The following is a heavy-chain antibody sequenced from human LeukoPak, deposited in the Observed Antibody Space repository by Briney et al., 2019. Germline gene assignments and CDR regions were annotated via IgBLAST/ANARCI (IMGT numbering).Heavy chain of an antibody. J-gene: IGHJ4*02. V-gene: IGHV4-31*03. CDR3: ARRGGSGSYYFY. D-gene: IGHD3-10*01. CDR2: IYYSGST. Sequence: PSQTLSLTCTVSGGSISSGGYYWSWIRQHPGKGLEWIGYIYYSGSTYYNPSLKSRVTISVDTSKNQFSLKLSSVTVADTAVYYCARRGGSGSYYFYWGQGTLVTVSS. CDR1: GGSISSGGYY.